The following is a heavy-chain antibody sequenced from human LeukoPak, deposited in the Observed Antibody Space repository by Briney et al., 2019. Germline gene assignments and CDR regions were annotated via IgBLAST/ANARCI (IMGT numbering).Heavy chain of an antibody. CDR3: AGMRITTPTVRTLDY. J-gene: IGHJ4*02. D-gene: IGHD1-14*01. CDR1: GGSISSYY. V-gene: IGHV4-59*01. CDR2: IYYSGST. Sequence: PSETLSLTCTVSGGSISSYYWSWIRQPPGKGLEWIGYIYYSGSTNYNPSLKSRVTISVDTSKNQFSLKLSSVTAADTAVYYCAGMRITTPTVRTLDYWGQGTLVTVSS.